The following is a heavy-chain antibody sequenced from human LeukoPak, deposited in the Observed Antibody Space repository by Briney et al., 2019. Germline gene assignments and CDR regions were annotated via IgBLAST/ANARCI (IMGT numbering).Heavy chain of an antibody. Sequence: ASVKVSCKASGYTFTSYGISWVRQAPGQGLEWVGWISAYNGNTNYAQKLQGRVTMTTDTSTSTAYMELRSLRSDDTAVYYCARDKAVAANWGGFDPWGQGTLVTVSS. J-gene: IGHJ5*02. CDR3: ARDKAVAANWGGFDP. D-gene: IGHD6-19*01. CDR1: GYTFTSYG. CDR2: ISAYNGNT. V-gene: IGHV1-18*01.